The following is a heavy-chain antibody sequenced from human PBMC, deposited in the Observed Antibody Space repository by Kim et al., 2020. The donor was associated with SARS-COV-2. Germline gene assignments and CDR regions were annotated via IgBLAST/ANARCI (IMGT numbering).Heavy chain of an antibody. CDR3: ARAGAYSSGSLY. D-gene: IGHD6-19*01. Sequence: SETRSLTCTVSGGSITTDYWNWIRQPPGQGLEWIGYIYGGSTHYKPSLKSRVTILLDTSKKQFSLRLSSVTAADTAVYYCARAGAYSSGSLYWGQGILVIVSS. CDR2: IYGGST. CDR1: GGSITTDY. V-gene: IGHV4-59*01. J-gene: IGHJ4*02.